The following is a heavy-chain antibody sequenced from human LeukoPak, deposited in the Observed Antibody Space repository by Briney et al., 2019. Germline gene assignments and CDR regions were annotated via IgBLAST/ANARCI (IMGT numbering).Heavy chain of an antibody. Sequence: GASVKVSCKASGGTFSSYAISWVRQAPGQGLEWMGGIIPIFGTANYAQKFQGRVTITADKSTSTAYMELSSLRSEDTAVYYCASTSGTRGNWFDPWGQGTLVTVSS. CDR2: IIPIFGTA. CDR1: GGTFSSYA. J-gene: IGHJ5*02. D-gene: IGHD1-26*01. V-gene: IGHV1-69*06. CDR3: ASTSGTRGNWFDP.